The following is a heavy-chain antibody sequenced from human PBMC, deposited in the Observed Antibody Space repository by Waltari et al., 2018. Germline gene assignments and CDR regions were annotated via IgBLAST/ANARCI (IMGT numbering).Heavy chain of an antibody. J-gene: IGHJ6*02. CDR2: ISPCGTTT. V-gene: IGHV3-48*03. Sequence: EVQLVESGGGLVQPGGSLRLSCAASGFNFSNYEMNWVRQAPGKGLEWVSYISPCGTTTHYADSVECRFTGSRDNAKNSLYLQMNSLRADDTAVYYCARIGVDFWSGHYYYYYEMDVWGQGTTVTVSS. CDR3: ARIGVDFWSGHYYYYYEMDV. CDR1: GFNFSNYE. D-gene: IGHD3-3*01.